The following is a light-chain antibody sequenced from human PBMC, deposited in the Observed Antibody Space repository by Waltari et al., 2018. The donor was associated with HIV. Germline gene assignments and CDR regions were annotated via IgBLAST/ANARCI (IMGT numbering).Light chain of an antibody. CDR3: SSFATTATPVL. J-gene: IGLJ2*01. Sequence: QSALTQPAAVSGSPGQSITFPCTGTGRDVGAYNLVSWYQQHPDKAPKLVMYGVTQRPSGVSDRFSGSKSGNTAYLTISGLQADDEADYFCSSFATTATPVLFGGGTKLTVL. V-gene: IGLV2-23*02. CDR2: GVT. CDR1: GRDVGAYNL.